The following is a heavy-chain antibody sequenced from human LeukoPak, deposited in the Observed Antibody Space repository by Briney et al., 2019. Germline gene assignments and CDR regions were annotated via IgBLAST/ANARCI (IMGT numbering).Heavy chain of an antibody. D-gene: IGHD3-3*01. CDR2: ISDNGRTK. CDR3: ATVHFGYFTF. CDR1: GLTFSDYL. J-gene: IGHJ4*02. V-gene: IGHV3-11*01. Sequence: GGSLRLSCAASGLTFSDYLMSWIRQAPGKGLEWVSHISDNGRTKYYANSVQGRFTVSRDNAKNSLYLQMNSLRADDTAVYYCATVHFGYFTFWGQGTLVPVSS.